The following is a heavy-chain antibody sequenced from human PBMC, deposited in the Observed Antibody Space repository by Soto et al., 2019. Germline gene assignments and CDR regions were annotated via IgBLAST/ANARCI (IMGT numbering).Heavy chain of an antibody. Sequence: GGSLRLSCAASGFTFSSYGMHWVRQAPGKGLEWVAVIWYDGSNKYYADSVKGRFTISRDNSKNTLYLQMNSLRAEDTAVYYCASDIAAAIEYFQHWGQGTLVTVSS. D-gene: IGHD6-13*01. CDR2: IWYDGSNK. V-gene: IGHV3-33*01. CDR3: ASDIAAAIEYFQH. CDR1: GFTFSSYG. J-gene: IGHJ1*01.